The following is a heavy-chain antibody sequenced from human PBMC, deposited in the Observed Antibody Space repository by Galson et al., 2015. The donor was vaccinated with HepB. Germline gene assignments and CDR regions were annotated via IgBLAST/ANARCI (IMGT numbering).Heavy chain of an antibody. CDR3: ARDIVVVPAAMGRGGFVP. J-gene: IGHJ5*02. Sequence: QSGAEVKNPGPSVKVSCKASGGTFSSYAISWVRQAPGQGLEWMGGIIPIFGTANYAQKFQGRVTITADESTSTAYMELSSLRSEDTAVYYCARDIVVVPAAMGRGGFVPCGQGTLVTVSS. D-gene: IGHD2-2*01. CDR2: IIPIFGTA. CDR1: GGTFSSYA. V-gene: IGHV1-69*13.